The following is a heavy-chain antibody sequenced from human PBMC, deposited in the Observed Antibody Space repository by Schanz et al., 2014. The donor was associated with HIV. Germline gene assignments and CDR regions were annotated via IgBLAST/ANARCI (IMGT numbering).Heavy chain of an antibody. CDR2: IWYDGSNI. Sequence: QEQLVESGGGVVQPGRSLKLSCVASGFNVNNYGMQWVRQPPGKGLEWVAVIWYDGSNIYYADSVKGRFTISRDNSKNTVYLQMNSLRAEDTAVYYCVMGTTVGNSFDSWGQGTLVTVSS. D-gene: IGHD4-17*01. V-gene: IGHV3-33*01. CDR1: GFNVNNYG. J-gene: IGHJ4*02. CDR3: VMGTTVGNSFDS.